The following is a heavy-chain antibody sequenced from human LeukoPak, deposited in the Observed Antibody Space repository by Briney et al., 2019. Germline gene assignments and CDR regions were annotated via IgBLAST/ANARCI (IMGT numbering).Heavy chain of an antibody. CDR3: ARRPYGGFDY. D-gene: IGHD4-17*01. CDR2: IYYSGST. V-gene: IGHV4-59*08. J-gene: IGHJ4*02. CDR1: GGSISSYY. Sequence: PSETLSLTCTVSGGSISSYYWSWIRQPPGKGLEWIGYIYYSGSTNYNPSLKSRVTISVDTSKNQFSLKLSSVTAADTAVYYCARRPYGGFDYWGQGTLVTVSS.